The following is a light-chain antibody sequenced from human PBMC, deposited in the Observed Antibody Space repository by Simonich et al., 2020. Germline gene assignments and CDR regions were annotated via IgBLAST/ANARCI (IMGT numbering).Light chain of an antibody. CDR2: DVS. J-gene: IGLJ3*02. CDR3: CSYAGSYTFV. CDR1: SSVVGGYNY. Sequence: QSALTQPRSVSGSPGQSVTISCTGTSSVVGGYNYVSWYQQHPGKAPKHMIYDVSKRPSGGPDRFSGSKSGNTASLTISGLQAEDEADYYCCSYAGSYTFVFGGGTKLTVL. V-gene: IGLV2-11*01.